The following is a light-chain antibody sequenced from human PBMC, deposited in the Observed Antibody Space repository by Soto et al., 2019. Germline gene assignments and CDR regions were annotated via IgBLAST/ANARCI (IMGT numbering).Light chain of an antibody. V-gene: IGKV3-20*01. CDR3: QQYGSSPYT. J-gene: IGKJ2*01. CDR1: QSVTNNF. Sequence: ENVLTQSPGTLSLSPGERATLSCRASQSVTNNFLAWYQQKPGQAPRLLIYGASTRATGIPDRFGGSGSGTDFTLNISRLEPEDFAVYYCQQYGSSPYTFGQGTKLEIK. CDR2: GAS.